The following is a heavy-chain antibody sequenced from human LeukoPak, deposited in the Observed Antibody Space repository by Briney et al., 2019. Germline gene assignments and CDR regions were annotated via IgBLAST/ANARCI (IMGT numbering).Heavy chain of an antibody. CDR2: ISSSSSYI. D-gene: IGHD6-19*01. V-gene: IGHV3-21*04. CDR1: GFTFSSYS. J-gene: IGHJ4*02. Sequence: GGSLRLSCAASGFTFSSYSMNWVRQAPGKGLEWVSSISSSSSYIYYADSVKGRFTISRDNAKNSLYLQMNSLRAEDTAVYYCARDSGIAVAGGASDYWGQGTLVTVSS. CDR3: ARDSGIAVAGGASDY.